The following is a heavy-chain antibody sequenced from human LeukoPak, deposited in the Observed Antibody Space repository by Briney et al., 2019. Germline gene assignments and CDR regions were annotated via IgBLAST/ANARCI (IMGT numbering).Heavy chain of an antibody. Sequence: PGGSLRLSCAASGFTFSSYSMNWVRQAPGKGLEWVSSISSSSSYIYYADSVEGRFTISRDNSKNTLYLQMNSLRAEDTAVYYCAKVTGDYYDSSGPRDYWGQGTLVTVSS. CDR1: GFTFSSYS. V-gene: IGHV3-21*04. J-gene: IGHJ4*02. CDR2: ISSSSSYI. CDR3: AKVTGDYYDSSGPRDY. D-gene: IGHD3-22*01.